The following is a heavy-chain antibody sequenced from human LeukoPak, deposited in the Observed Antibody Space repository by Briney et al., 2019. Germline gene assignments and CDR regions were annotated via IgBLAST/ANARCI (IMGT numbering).Heavy chain of an antibody. CDR1: GFTFSSYW. CDR2: IKQDGIEK. V-gene: IGHV3-7*01. CDR3: ARDESLGDFWSGYFDAFDI. Sequence: GGSLRLSCVASGFTFSSYWMTWVRQAPGKGLEWMANIKQDGIEKYYVDSVKGRFTISRDNAKNSLYLQMNSLRAEDTAVYYCARDESLGDFWSGYFDAFDIWGQGTMVTVSS. J-gene: IGHJ3*02. D-gene: IGHD3-3*01.